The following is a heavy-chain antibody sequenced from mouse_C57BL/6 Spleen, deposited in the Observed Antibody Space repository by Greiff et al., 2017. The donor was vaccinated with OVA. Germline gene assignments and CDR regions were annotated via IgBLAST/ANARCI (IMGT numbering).Heavy chain of an antibody. J-gene: IGHJ2*01. D-gene: IGHD1-1*01. V-gene: IGHV1-15*01. CDR3: TRSDYYGSRPHFDY. CDR2: IDPETGGT. Sequence: QVQLQQSGAELVRPGASVTLSCKASGYTFTDYEMHWVKQTPVHGLEWIGAIDPETGGTAYNQKFKGKAILTADKSSSTAYMELRSLTSEDSAVYYCTRSDYYGSRPHFDYWGQGTTLTVSS. CDR1: GYTFTDYE.